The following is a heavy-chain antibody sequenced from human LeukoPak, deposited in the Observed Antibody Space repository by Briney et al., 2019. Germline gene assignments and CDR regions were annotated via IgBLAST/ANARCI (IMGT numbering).Heavy chain of an antibody. D-gene: IGHD2-15*01. CDR2: ISYDGSNK. Sequence: GGSLRLSCAASGFTFSSYAMHWVRQAPGKGLEWVAIISYDGSNKYYADSVKGRFTISRDNSKNTLYLQMNSLRAGDTAVYYCERGPRDIVVVDAHYFDYWGQGTLVTVSS. CDR1: GFTFSSYA. V-gene: IGHV3-30-3*01. CDR3: ERGPRDIVVVDAHYFDY. J-gene: IGHJ4*02.